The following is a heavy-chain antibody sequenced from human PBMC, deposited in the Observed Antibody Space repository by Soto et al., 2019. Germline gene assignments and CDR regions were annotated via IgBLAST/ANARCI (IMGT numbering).Heavy chain of an antibody. CDR3: ARDNPGVDYDFWSGPPDCVDV. CDR1: GYTFTSYV. D-gene: IGHD3-3*01. Sequence: GSSVKVSCKASGYTFTSYVISWVRQAPGQGLEWMGWISAYNGNTNYAQKLQGRVTMTTDTSTSTAYMGLRSLRSDDTAVYYCARDNPGVDYDFWSGPPDCVDVWGKGTTVTVSS. V-gene: IGHV1-18*01. CDR2: ISAYNGNT. J-gene: IGHJ6*04.